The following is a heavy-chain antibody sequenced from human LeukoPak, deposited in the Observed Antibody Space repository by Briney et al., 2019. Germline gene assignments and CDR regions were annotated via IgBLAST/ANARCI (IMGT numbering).Heavy chain of an antibody. V-gene: IGHV3-23*01. CDR2: ISGSGGST. Sequence: GGSLRLSCAASGFTFSSYAMSWVRQAPGKGLEWVSAISGSGGSTYYADSVKGRFTISRDNSKNTLYLQMNSLRAEDTAVYYCANDPITIFGVVTGSWFDPWGQGTLVTVSS. J-gene: IGHJ5*02. CDR3: ANDPITIFGVVTGSWFDP. CDR1: GFTFSSYA. D-gene: IGHD3-3*01.